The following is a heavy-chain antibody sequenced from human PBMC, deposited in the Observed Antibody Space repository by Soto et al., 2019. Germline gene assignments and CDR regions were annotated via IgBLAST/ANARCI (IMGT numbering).Heavy chain of an antibody. CDR2: IIPILGIA. J-gene: IGHJ6*02. V-gene: IGHV1-69*04. D-gene: IGHD7-27*01. Sequence: SVKVSCKASGGTFSSYTISWVRQAPGRGLEWMGRIIPILGIANYAQKFQGRVTITADKSTSTAYMELSSLRSEDTAVYYCARDLLGYYYYGMDVWGQGTTVTVSS. CDR3: ARDLLGYYYYGMDV. CDR1: GGTFSSYT.